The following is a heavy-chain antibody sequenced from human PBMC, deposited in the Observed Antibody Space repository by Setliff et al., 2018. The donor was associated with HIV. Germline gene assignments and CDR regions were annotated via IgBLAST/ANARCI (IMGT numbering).Heavy chain of an antibody. CDR3: ARDDSGYYYDY. V-gene: IGHV4-61*09. Sequence: SETLSLTCTVPGASVTNVLYYWSWIRQPAGRGLEWIGHIYTSGSTKYNPSLKGRVIISVDTSKNQLSLSLSSVTAADTAVYYCARDDSGYYYDYWGQGKLVTVSS. CDR1: GASVTNVLYY. D-gene: IGHD3-22*01. CDR2: IYTSGST. J-gene: IGHJ4*02.